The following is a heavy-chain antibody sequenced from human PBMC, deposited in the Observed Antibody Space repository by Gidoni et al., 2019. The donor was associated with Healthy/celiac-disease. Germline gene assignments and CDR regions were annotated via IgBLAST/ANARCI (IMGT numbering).Heavy chain of an antibody. J-gene: IGHJ4*02. CDR3: ASFPVTTRGY. V-gene: IGHV3-48*04. Sequence: EVQLVESGGGLVQPGGSLRLSCAASGFTFSSYSMNWVRQAPGKGLEWVSYISSSSSTIDYADSVKGRFTISRDNAKNSLYLQMNSLRAEDTAVYYCASFPVTTRGYWGQGTLVTVSS. D-gene: IGHD4-17*01. CDR2: ISSSSSTI. CDR1: GFTFSSYS.